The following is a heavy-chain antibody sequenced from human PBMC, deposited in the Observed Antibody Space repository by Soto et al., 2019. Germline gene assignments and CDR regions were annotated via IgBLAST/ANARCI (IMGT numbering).Heavy chain of an antibody. V-gene: IGHV3-30*03. CDR2: LTYDGTER. Sequence: QVQLVASGGGVVQRGRSLSLSCAASGFTVNGHGLHWVRQAPGKGLEWVAVLTYDGTERHYPDSVKGRFTISRDTSKNTFYLQMNSLRVEDTAMYYCARVKNSGNYRTVDYWGQGTLVTVSS. CDR1: GFTVNGHG. CDR3: ARVKNSGNYRTVDY. J-gene: IGHJ4*02. D-gene: IGHD3-10*01.